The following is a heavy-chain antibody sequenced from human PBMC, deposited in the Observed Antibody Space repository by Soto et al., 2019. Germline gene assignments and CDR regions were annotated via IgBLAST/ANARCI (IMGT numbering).Heavy chain of an antibody. CDR2: INPSGGST. CDR3: VKDSDYYGMDV. CDR1: GYTFTSYY. V-gene: IGHV1-46*01. Sequence: ASVKVYCKASGYTFTSYYMHWVRQAPGQGLEWMGIINPSGGSTSYAQKFQGRVTMTRDTSTSTVYMELSSLRSEDTAVYYCVKDSDYYGMDVWGQGTTVTVSS. J-gene: IGHJ6*02.